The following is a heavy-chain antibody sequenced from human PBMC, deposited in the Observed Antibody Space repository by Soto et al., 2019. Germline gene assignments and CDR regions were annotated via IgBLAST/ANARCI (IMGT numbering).Heavy chain of an antibody. CDR3: AREGGSSSWYGRRVYYYGMDV. D-gene: IGHD6-13*01. CDR1: GGSVSSGSYY. Sequence: SETLSLTCTVSGGSVSSGSYYWSWIRQPPVKGLGWIGYIYYSGSTNYNPSLKSRVTISVDTSKNQFSLKLSSVTAADTAVYYCAREGGSSSWYGRRVYYYGMDVWGQGTTVTVS. J-gene: IGHJ6*02. V-gene: IGHV4-61*01. CDR2: IYYSGST.